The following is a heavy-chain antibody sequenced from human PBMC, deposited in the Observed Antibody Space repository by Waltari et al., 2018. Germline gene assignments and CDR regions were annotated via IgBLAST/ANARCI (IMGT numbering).Heavy chain of an antibody. V-gene: IGHV3-48*03. CDR2: ISDGDKSI. CDR3: VRDGLGSGWTRVDV. Sequence: ELQLVESGGGLVQPGGSLRLSCVASGFSLRSLERNWVVQAPGKVLEWISYISDGDKSISYAESVKGRFTVSRDNAKNSLHLQMNNLRAEDTATYYCVRDGLGSGWTRVDVWGQGTTVTVSS. CDR1: GFSLRSLE. D-gene: IGHD2-15*01. J-gene: IGHJ6*02.